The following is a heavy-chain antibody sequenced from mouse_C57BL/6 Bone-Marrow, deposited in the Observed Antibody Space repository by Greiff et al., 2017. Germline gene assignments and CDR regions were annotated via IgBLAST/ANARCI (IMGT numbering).Heavy chain of an antibody. CDR2: INPNNGGT. V-gene: IGHV1-18*01. Sequence: DVKLQESGPELVKPGASVKIPCKASGYTFTDYNMDWVKQSHGKSLEWIGDINPNNGGTIYNQKFKGKATLTVDKSSSTAYMELRSLTSEDTAVYYCARGRLASYYAMDYWGQGTSVTVSS. CDR1: GYTFTDYN. CDR3: ARGRLASYYAMDY. D-gene: IGHD6-1*01. J-gene: IGHJ4*01.